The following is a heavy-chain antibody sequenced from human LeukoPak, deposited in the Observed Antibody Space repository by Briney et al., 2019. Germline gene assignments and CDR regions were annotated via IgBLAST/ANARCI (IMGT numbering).Heavy chain of an antibody. CDR2: ISYDGSNK. D-gene: IGHD3-10*01. CDR3: AKVVGGSRQGYYFDY. J-gene: IGHJ4*02. Sequence: GGSLRLSCATSGFTFSSYGMHWVRQAPGKGLEWVAVISYDGSNKYYADSVKGRFTISRDNSKNTLYLQMNSLRAEDTAVSYCAKVVGGSRQGYYFDYWGQGTLVTVSS. CDR1: GFTFSSYG. V-gene: IGHV3-30*18.